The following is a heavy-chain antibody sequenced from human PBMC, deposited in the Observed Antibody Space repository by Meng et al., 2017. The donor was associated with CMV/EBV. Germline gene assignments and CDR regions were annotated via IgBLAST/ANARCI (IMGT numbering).Heavy chain of an antibody. CDR1: GGSISSSSYY. J-gene: IGHJ4*02. Sequence: LRLQESGPGLVKPAETLSLTCTCSGGSISSSSYYWGWIRQPPGKGLEWIGSIYYSGSTYYNPSLKSRVTISVDTSKNQFSLKLSSVTAADTAVYYCARGGIAAAGLHWGQGTLVTVSS. CDR2: IYYSGST. CDR3: ARGGIAAAGLH. V-gene: IGHV4-39*07. D-gene: IGHD6-13*01.